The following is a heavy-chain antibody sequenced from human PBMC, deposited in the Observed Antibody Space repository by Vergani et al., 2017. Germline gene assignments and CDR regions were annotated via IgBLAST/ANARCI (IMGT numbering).Heavy chain of an antibody. Sequence: QVQLQESGPGLVKPSETLSLTCPVSGGSISSYYWSWIRQPPGKGLEWIGYIYYRGSTNYNPSLKSRVTISVDKSKNQISRKLSSVTAADTAVYYCARGAYDSVAPRSYYYYGMDVWGQGTTVTASS. CDR3: ARGAYDSVAPRSYYYYGMDV. D-gene: IGHD3-16*01. V-gene: IGHV4-59*01. CDR1: GGSISSYY. J-gene: IGHJ6*02. CDR2: IYYRGST.